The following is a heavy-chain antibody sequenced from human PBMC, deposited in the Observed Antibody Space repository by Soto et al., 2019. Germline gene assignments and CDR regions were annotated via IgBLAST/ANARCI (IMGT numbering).Heavy chain of an antibody. CDR1: GGSFSGYY. V-gene: IGHV4-34*01. Sequence: QVQLQQWGAGLLKPSETLSLTCAVYGGSFSGYYWSWIRQPPGKGLEWIGEINHSGSTNYNPSLKSRVTISVDTSKNQFSLKLSSVTAADTAVYYCARVGAAMNKPENNWFDPWGQGTLVTVSS. D-gene: IGHD2-2*01. CDR2: INHSGST. J-gene: IGHJ5*02. CDR3: ARVGAAMNKPENNWFDP.